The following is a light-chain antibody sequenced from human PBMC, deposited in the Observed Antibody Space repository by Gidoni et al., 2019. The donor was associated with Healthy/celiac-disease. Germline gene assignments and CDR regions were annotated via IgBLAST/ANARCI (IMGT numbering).Light chain of an antibody. Sequence: IVLTQSPATLSLSPGERATLSCRASQGVSSYLAWYQQKPGQAPRLLIYDASNRATGIPARFSGSGPGTDFTLTISSLEPEDFAVYYCQQRSNWLALTFXGXTKVEIK. V-gene: IGKV3D-11*01. CDR3: QQRSNWLALT. CDR2: DAS. J-gene: IGKJ4*01. CDR1: QGVSSY.